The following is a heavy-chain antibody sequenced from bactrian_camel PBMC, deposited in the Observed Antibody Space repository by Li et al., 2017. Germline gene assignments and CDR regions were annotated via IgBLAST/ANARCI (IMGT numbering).Heavy chain of an antibody. CDR1: GFSFSLYP. V-gene: IGHV3S40*01. J-gene: IGHJ6*01. Sequence: VQLVESGGGLVQPGGSLRLSCAASGFSFSLYPMSWVRQAPGKEVEWVAGITSLPSLFRAASYADSVKGRFTISRDNAKNTVYLQMNSLKPEDTAMYYCFTSCEGYWGQGTQVTVS. CDR3: FTSCEGY. CDR2: ITSLPSLFRAA.